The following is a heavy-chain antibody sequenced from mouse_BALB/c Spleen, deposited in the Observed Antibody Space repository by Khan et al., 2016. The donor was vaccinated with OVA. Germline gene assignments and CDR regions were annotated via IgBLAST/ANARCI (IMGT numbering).Heavy chain of an antibody. CDR1: GSSSTSYG. CDR2: IWSDGNT. V-gene: IGHV2-3*01. Sequence: QMQLEESGPGLVAPSQSLSITCTVSGSSSTSYGVSWARQTPGKGLEWLGVIWSDGNTNYHSSLKSRLTITKDNSKSQVLLKLNSLQTDDTATYXCALIFYGYDWFAYWGQGTLVTVSA. CDR3: ALIFYGYDWFAY. J-gene: IGHJ3*01. D-gene: IGHD2-2*01.